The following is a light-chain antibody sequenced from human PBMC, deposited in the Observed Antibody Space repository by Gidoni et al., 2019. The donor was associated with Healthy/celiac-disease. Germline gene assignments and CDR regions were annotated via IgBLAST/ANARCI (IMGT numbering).Light chain of an antibody. V-gene: IGKV1-5*03. J-gene: IGKJ4*01. CDR1: QSISSW. CDR2: KAS. CDR3: QQYNSYPLT. Sequence: DIQMTQSPATLSASVGDRVTITCRASQSISSWLAWYKQKPGKAPKLLIYKASSLESGVPSRFSGSGSGTDFTLTISSLQPDDFATYYCQQYNSYPLTFGGGTKVEIK.